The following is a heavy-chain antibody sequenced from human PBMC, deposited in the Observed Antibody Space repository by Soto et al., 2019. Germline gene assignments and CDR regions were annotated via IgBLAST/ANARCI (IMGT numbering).Heavy chain of an antibody. Sequence: GGSLRLSCAASGFTFSSYAMSWVRQAPGKGLEWVSAISGSGGSTYYADSVKGRFTISRDNSKNTLYLQMNSLRAEDTAVYYCAKFTMIVVVTPGAFDIWGQGTMVTVSS. D-gene: IGHD3-22*01. CDR3: AKFTMIVVVTPGAFDI. V-gene: IGHV3-23*01. J-gene: IGHJ3*02. CDR2: ISGSGGST. CDR1: GFTFSSYA.